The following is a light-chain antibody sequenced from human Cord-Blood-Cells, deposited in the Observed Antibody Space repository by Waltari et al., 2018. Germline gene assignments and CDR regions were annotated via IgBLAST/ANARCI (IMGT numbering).Light chain of an antibody. CDR3: QQYNNWPPWT. J-gene: IGKJ1*01. Sequence: EIVMTPSPATLSVSPGARATLSCRASQSVSSNLAWYQQKPGQAPRLPIYGASTRATGIPARFSGSGSGTEFTLTISSLQSEDFAVYYCQQYNNWPPWTFGQGTKVEIK. CDR2: GAS. CDR1: QSVSSN. V-gene: IGKV3-15*01.